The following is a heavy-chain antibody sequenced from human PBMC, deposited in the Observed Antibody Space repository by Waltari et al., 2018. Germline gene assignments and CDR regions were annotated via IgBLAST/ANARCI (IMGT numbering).Heavy chain of an antibody. D-gene: IGHD2-21*02. J-gene: IGHJ3*02. Sequence: QVQLQESGPGLVKSSETLSLTCTVSGGSIRGYSWTWIRQPPGKGLEWLAYVYSTGNTNANPSLKSRVTISLDMSKNQLSLQLKAVTAADTAIYYCATLCGGDCSGAFDIWGQGTLVTVST. CDR1: GGSIRGYS. CDR3: ATLCGGDCSGAFDI. CDR2: VYSTGNT. V-gene: IGHV4-59*01.